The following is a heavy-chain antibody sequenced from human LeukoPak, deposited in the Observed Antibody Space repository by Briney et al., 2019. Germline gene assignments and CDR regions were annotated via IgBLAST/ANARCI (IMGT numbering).Heavy chain of an antibody. D-gene: IGHD7-27*01. CDR1: GFTVSSNY. V-gene: IGHV3-66*01. CDR2: IYSGGST. Sequence: GRSLRLSCAASGFTVSSNYMSWVRQAPGKGLEWVSVIYSGGSTYYADSVKGRFTISRDNSKNTLYLQMNSLRAEDTAVYYCARVYWGFDYYGMDVWGQGTTVTVSS. CDR3: ARVYWGFDYYGMDV. J-gene: IGHJ6*02.